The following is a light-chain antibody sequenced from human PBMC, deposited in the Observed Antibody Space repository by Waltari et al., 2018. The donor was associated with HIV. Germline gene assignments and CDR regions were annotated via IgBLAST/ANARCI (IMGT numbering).Light chain of an antibody. CDR3: QQYAHSPQT. J-gene: IGKJ1*01. V-gene: IGKV3-20*01. Sequence: EVVLTQSPGTLSLSPGESATLPCLASHSVAKNYVAWHQQRPGQAPRVLISGASIRTTGTPDRFSGSGSGTDFTLTISRLEPEDFAVYYCQQYAHSPQTFGQGTKVEIK. CDR2: GAS. CDR1: HSVAKNY.